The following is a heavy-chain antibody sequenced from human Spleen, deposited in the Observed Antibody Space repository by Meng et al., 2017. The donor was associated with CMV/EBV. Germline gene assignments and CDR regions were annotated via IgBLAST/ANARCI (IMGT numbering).Heavy chain of an antibody. D-gene: IGHD1-7*01. CDR2: ILYDGSNK. CDR1: GFTFSSYG. J-gene: IGHJ6*02. CDR3: AKFSGTTIHYYYGMDV. Sequence: GESLKISCAASGFTFSSYGMHWVRQAPGKGLEWVAFILYDGSNKYYADSVKGRFTISRDNSKNTLYLQMNSLRAEDTAVYYWAKFSGTTIHYYYGMDVWGQGTTVTVSS. V-gene: IGHV3-30*02.